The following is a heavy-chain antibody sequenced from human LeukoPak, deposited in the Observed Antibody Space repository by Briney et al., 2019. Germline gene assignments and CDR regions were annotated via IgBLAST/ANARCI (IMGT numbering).Heavy chain of an antibody. CDR1: GFTFTSYA. J-gene: IGHJ4*02. CDR3: AKVEAYYDYVWGSYRYSEFDY. Sequence: GGSLRLSCAASGFTFTSYAMSWVRQAPGKGLEWVSAISGSGDSTYYADSVKGRFTISRDNSKNTLYLQMNRLRAEDTAVYDCAKVEAYYDYVWGSYRYSEFDYWGQGTLVTVSS. D-gene: IGHD3-16*02. CDR2: ISGSGDST. V-gene: IGHV3-23*01.